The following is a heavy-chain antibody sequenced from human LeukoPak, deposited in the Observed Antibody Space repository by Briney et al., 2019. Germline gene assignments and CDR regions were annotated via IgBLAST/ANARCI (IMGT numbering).Heavy chain of an antibody. CDR1: GFTVSSNY. Sequence: GGSLRLFCAASGFTVSSNYMSWVRQAPGKGLEWVSVIYSGGSTYYADSVKGRFTISRDNSKNTLYLQMNSLRAEDTAVYYCARGSVTTGPFGVDVWGQGTTVTVSS. V-gene: IGHV3-66*01. CDR2: IYSGGST. D-gene: IGHD5-18*01. CDR3: ARGSVTTGPFGVDV. J-gene: IGHJ6*02.